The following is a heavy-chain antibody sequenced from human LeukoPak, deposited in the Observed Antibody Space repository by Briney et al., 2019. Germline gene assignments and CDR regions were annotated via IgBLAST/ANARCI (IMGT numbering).Heavy chain of an antibody. Sequence: GRSLRLSCAASGFTFSDYYMSWIRQAPGKGLEWVSYISSSGSTIYYADSVKGRFTISRDNAKNSLYLQMNSLRAEDTAVYYCARDYYGSGSYYIDAFDIWGQGTMVTVSS. V-gene: IGHV3-11*01. D-gene: IGHD3-10*01. CDR1: GFTFSDYY. J-gene: IGHJ3*02. CDR2: ISSSGSTI. CDR3: ARDYYGSGSYYIDAFDI.